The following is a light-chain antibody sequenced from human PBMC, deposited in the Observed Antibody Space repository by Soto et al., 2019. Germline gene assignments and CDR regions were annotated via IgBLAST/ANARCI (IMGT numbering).Light chain of an antibody. CDR3: QQFASYPLT. J-gene: IGKJ4*01. CDR2: DAS. CDR1: QTVRNNY. V-gene: IGKV3-20*01. Sequence: EFTEAPGTLSLSPGERTTLSCRASQTVRNNYLAWYQQKPGQAPTLLIYDASNRATGIPDRFSGGGSGTDFTLTISRLEPEDFAVYYCQQFASYPLTFGGG.